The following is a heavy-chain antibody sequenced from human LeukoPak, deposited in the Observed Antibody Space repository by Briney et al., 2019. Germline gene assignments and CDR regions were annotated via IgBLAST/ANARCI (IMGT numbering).Heavy chain of an antibody. J-gene: IGHJ4*02. Sequence: KTSETLTLTCNVSGSSIATNFYWTWIRQRPATGLEWIGYIYFSGPTYYNPSLKSRLTLSLDSSRNQFSLHLESVTAADSAVYFCVRDHDRNGYFDYWGQGILVTVSS. D-gene: IGHD1-1*01. CDR3: VRDHDRNGYFDY. V-gene: IGHV4-31*03. CDR1: GSSIATNFY. CDR2: IYFSGPT.